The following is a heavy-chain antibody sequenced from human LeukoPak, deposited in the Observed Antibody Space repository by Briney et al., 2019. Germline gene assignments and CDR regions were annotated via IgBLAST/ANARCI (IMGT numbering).Heavy chain of an antibody. CDR3: ARGGLRFPSSY. CDR2: ISSNGGST. V-gene: IGHV3-64*01. Sequence: GGSLRLSCAASGFTFSSYAMHWVRQAPGKGLEYVSAISSNGGSTYYANSVKGRLTISRDNSKNTLYLQMGSLRAEDMAVYYCARGGLRFPSSYWGQGTLVTVSS. CDR1: GFTFSSYA. D-gene: IGHD5-12*01. J-gene: IGHJ4*02.